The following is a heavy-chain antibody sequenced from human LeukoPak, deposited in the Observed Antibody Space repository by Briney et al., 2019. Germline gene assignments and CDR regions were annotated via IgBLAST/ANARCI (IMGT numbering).Heavy chain of an antibody. CDR2: ISYDGSNK. CDR1: GFTFSSYA. D-gene: IGHD2-2*01. CDR3: ARGGQYEDAFDI. J-gene: IGHJ3*02. Sequence: GGSLRLSCAASGFTFSSYAMHWVRQAPGKGLEWVAVISYDGSNKYYADSVKGRFTISRDNSKNTLYLQMNSLRAEDTAVYYCARGGQYEDAFDIWGQRTMVTVSS. V-gene: IGHV3-30*04.